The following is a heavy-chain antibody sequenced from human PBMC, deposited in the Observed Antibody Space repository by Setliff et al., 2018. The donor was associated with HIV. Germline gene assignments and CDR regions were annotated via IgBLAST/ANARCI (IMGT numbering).Heavy chain of an antibody. D-gene: IGHD2-21*02. CDR2: IYHSGST. J-gene: IGHJ4*02. V-gene: IGHV4-38-2*01. CDR1: GDSISGSYY. CDR3: AITLVGVTTEMY. Sequence: SETLSLTCAVSGDSISGSYYWAWIRQPPGKGLEWIGYIYHSGSTYYNPSLKSRVTVSVDTSKPHYSLKMNSVTAADTAVYYCAITLVGVTTEMYWGQGTLVTVSS.